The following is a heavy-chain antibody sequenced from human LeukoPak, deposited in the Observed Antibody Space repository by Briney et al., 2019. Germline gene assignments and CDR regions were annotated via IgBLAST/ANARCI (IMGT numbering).Heavy chain of an antibody. D-gene: IGHD6-19*01. J-gene: IGHJ4*02. CDR1: GFTFSSYA. CDR3: ARPYSSGWYDY. CDR2: ISYDGSNK. V-gene: IGHV3-30-3*01. Sequence: GRSLRLSCAASGFTFSSYATHWVRQAPGKGLEWVAVISYDGSNKYYADSVKGRFTISRDNSKNTLYLQMNSLRAEDTAVYYCARPYSSGWYDYWGQGTLVTVSS.